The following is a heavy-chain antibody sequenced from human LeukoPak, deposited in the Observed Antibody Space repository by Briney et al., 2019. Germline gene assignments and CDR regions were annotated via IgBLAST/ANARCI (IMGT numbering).Heavy chain of an antibody. CDR2: NYHGGTT. J-gene: IGHJ4*02. CDR1: GVSISSYY. D-gene: IGHD2-15*01. Sequence: SETLSLTCTVSGVSISSYYWSWIRQTPGKRLEWIGYNYHGGTTNYNPSLKGRTTISVDMSRNQFSLRMTSVTAADTAVYYCARALLRGGGPTYDYWGQGTLVAVAS. V-gene: IGHV4-59*01. CDR3: ARALLRGGGPTYDY.